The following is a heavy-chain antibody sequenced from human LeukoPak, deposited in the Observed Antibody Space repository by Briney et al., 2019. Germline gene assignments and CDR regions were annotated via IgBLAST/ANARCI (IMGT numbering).Heavy chain of an antibody. CDR3: ARDRKYCSGGSCYLSRHDDFDM. V-gene: IGHV1-2*02. CDR2: INPNSGGT. D-gene: IGHD2-15*01. Sequence: GASVKVSCKASGYTFTGYYMHWVRHPPAQGLEWMGLINPNSGGTNYAQKFQGRVTMTRDTSNSTAYMELSRLRSDDTAVYYCARDRKYCSGGSCYLSRHDDFDMGGRGTMVSLSS. CDR1: GYTFTGYY. J-gene: IGHJ3*02.